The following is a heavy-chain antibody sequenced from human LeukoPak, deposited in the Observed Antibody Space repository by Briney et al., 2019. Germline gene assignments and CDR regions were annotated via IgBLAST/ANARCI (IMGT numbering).Heavy chain of an antibody. Sequence: GGSLRLSCSASGFIFSNYVMSWVRQAPGKGLEWVSYIGPRDKSIYYEDSVKGRFTISRDNAKNSLYLQMDSLRVDDTAVYYCAKVGTEVDLWGQGTLVSVSS. D-gene: IGHD1-1*01. CDR3: AKVGTEVDL. V-gene: IGHV3-11*01. CDR1: GFIFSNYV. CDR2: IGPRDKSI. J-gene: IGHJ4*02.